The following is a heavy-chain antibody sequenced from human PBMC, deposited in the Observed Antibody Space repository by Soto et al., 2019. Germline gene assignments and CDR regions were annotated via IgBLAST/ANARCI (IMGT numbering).Heavy chain of an antibody. CDR1: GYTFTVYY. J-gene: IGHJ4*02. Sequence: GASVKVSCKASGYTFTVYYMHWVRQAPGQGLEWMGWINPKSGGTMYPQKFQGRVTMTWDTSISTAYMALTRLRSDDTAVYYCARDLAKGGGSAGFDYWGQGTLVPVSS. D-gene: IGHD1-26*01. V-gene: IGHV1-2*02. CDR2: INPKSGGT. CDR3: ARDLAKGGGSAGFDY.